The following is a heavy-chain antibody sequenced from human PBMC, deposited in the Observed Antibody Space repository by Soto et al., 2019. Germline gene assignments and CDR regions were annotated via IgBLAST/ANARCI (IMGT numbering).Heavy chain of an antibody. CDR3: ARVYFDPPRNWFDP. Sequence: PSETLSLTCSVSGGSISSGGYYWSWIRHHPGKGLEWIGHIYYDGSTYYNPSLKSRLTISVDTSKNQFSLSLTSVTAADAAIYLCARVYFDPPRNWFDPWGRGTLVTVSS. J-gene: IGHJ5*02. D-gene: IGHD3-9*01. CDR2: IYYDGST. V-gene: IGHV4-31*03. CDR1: GGSISSGGYY.